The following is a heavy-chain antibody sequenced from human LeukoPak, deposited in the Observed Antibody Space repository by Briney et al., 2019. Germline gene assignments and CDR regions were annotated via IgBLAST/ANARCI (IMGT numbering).Heavy chain of an antibody. V-gene: IGHV4-34*01. Sequence: SETLSLTCAVYGGSFSGYYWSWIRQPPGKGLEWIGEINHSGSTNYNPYLKSRVTISVDTSKNQFSLKLSSVTAADTAVYYCARLGQRAGNYWGQGTLVTVSS. CDR2: INHSGST. CDR1: GGSFSGYY. D-gene: IGHD1-1*01. J-gene: IGHJ4*02. CDR3: ARLGQRAGNY.